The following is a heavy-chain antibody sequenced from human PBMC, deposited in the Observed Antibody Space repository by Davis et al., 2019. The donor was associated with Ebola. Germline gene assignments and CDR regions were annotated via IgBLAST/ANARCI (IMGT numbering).Heavy chain of an antibody. Sequence: GESLKISCAASGFTFSGSAMHWVRQASGKGPEWVGRIRRKANSYATAYAASMKGTFTISRDYSKNTAYLQMNSLKTEDTAVYFCTRRVIAAAGTAWFDPWGQGTLVTVSS. D-gene: IGHD6-13*01. CDR3: TRRVIAAAGTAWFDP. CDR2: IRRKANSYAT. J-gene: IGHJ5*02. V-gene: IGHV3-73*01. CDR1: GFTFSGSA.